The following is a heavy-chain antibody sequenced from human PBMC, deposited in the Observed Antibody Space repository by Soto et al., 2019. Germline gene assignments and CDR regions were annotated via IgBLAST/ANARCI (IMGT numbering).Heavy chain of an antibody. CDR1: GGTFSNHV. CDR2: IINIFGTA. J-gene: IGHJ6*02. D-gene: IGHD3-3*01. Sequence: QVQLVQSGAEVKKPGSSVKVSCKASGGTFSNHVISWVRQAPGQGLEWMGGIINIFGTANYAQKFQGRVTITADESTSTADMELGSLRSEDTAVYYCARGPYEFWSGYYRPDFHSGMDVGCQGTTVTVSS. V-gene: IGHV1-69*12. CDR3: ARGPYEFWSGYYRPDFHSGMDV.